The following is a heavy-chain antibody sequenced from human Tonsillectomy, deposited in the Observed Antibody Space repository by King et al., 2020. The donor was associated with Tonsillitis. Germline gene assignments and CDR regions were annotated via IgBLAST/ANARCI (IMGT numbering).Heavy chain of an antibody. Sequence: VQLVESGGGLVQPGGSLRLSCAASGFTFSSYAMSWVRQAPGKGLEWVSAISDSGGSTYYADSVKGRFTISRDNSKNTLCLQMNSLRAEDTAVYYCAKGIWGADGYFDWLGVYYYYYYMDVWGQGTTVTVSS. CDR1: GFTFSSYA. V-gene: IGHV3-23*04. D-gene: IGHD3-9*01. CDR2: ISDSGGST. CDR3: AKGIWGADGYFDWLGVYYYYYYMDV. J-gene: IGHJ6*02.